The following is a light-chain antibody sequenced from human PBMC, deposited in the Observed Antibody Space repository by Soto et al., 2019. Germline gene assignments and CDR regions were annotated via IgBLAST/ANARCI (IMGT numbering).Light chain of an antibody. Sequence: QSVLTQPPSASGSPGQSVTISCTGTSSDVGGHNYVSWYKQVPGAAPTLVIFNNLNRPSGVPERFSGSKSGTSASLVISGLQAEDEADYHCQSFDSSLRVYVFGSGTKVT. CDR2: NNL. CDR1: SSDVGGHNY. V-gene: IGLV2-8*01. CDR3: QSFDSSLRVYV. J-gene: IGLJ1*01.